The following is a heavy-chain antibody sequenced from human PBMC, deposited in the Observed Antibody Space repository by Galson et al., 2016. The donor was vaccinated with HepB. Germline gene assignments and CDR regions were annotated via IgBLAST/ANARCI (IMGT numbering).Heavy chain of an antibody. V-gene: IGHV3-7*03. CDR3: ARDLPFDY. J-gene: IGHJ4*01. Sequence: SLRLSCAASGFDFSRFWMSWVRRAPGKGPEWVASVKENGIEKQYVDSVKGRFTISRDNAENSLYLQMNSLSVDDTAVYYCARDLPFDYWGHGILVTVSS. CDR2: VKENGIEK. CDR1: GFDFSRFW.